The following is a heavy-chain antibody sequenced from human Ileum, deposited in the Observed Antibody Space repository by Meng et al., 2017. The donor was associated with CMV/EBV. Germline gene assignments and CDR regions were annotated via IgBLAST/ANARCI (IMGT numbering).Heavy chain of an antibody. V-gene: IGHV3-30*02. J-gene: IGHJ4*02. CDR1: GFSFSTFE. CDR2: IRYDGSDK. D-gene: IGHD3-10*01. CDR3: ARDPHFGALDY. Sequence: GESLKISCVASGFSFSTFEMSWVRQAPGKGLEWVAFIRYDGSDKYYADSVKGRFTISRDNAKNSLYLQMNSLRAEDTAVYYCARDPHFGALDYWGQGTLVTVSS.